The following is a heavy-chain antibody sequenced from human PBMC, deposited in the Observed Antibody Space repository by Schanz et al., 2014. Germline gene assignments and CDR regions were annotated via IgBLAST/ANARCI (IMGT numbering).Heavy chain of an antibody. CDR1: GYSFTDYA. CDR2: ISGYNGDT. CDR3: ARGRASFVRGPLGVD. Sequence: QVQLVQSGVEVKRPGASVRVSCKASGYSFTDYAIHWVRQAPGQGLEWMGWISGYNGDTNYAPKFQDRVTMTTDTSTGITSLELRNLKSDDTAVYYCARGRASFVRGPLGVDWGQGTQVIVSS. D-gene: IGHD3-10*01. V-gene: IGHV1-18*01. J-gene: IGHJ4*02.